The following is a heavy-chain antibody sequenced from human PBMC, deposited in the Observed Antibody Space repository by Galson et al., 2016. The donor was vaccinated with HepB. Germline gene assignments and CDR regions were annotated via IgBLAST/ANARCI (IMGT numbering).Heavy chain of an antibody. D-gene: IGHD3-22*01. CDR3: ARHVHSSSSGVDDF. J-gene: IGHJ4*02. V-gene: IGHV5-10-1*01. CDR1: GYSFTDYW. Sequence: QSGAEVKKPGESLRISCQASGYSFTDYWITWVRQMPGKGLEWMGRIDPRDSYINYSPSFQGRVTISVDRSISAAYLQWSRLRASDTATYYCARHVHSSSSGVDDFWGQGSLVTVSS. CDR2: IDPRDSYI.